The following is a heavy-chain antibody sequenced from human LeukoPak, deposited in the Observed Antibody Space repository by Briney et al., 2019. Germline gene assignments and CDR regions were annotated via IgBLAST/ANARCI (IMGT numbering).Heavy chain of an antibody. D-gene: IGHD1-26*01. Sequence: GGSLRLSCAASGFTFRSYAMSWVRLAPGKGLEWVSATTGSGGSTYYADSVKGRFTISRDNSKNTLYLQMNSLRAEDTAVYYCAKDIGSIVGATTCFDYWGQGTLVTVSS. CDR1: GFTFRSYA. CDR3: AKDIGSIVGATTCFDY. CDR2: TTGSGGST. V-gene: IGHV3-23*01. J-gene: IGHJ4*02.